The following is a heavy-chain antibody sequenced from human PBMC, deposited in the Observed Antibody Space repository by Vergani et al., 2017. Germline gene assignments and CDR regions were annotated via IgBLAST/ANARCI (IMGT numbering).Heavy chain of an antibody. CDR3: ARRKEFSGNTSQFRGRYFGV. V-gene: IGHV4-39*01. CDR2: IYNSGNG. CDR1: GDSIISRSYY. D-gene: IGHD3-16*01. J-gene: IGHJ2*01. Sequence: QMQLQESGPGLVKASETLSLTCTVSGDSIISRSYYWGWIRQPPGKGLEWIGSIYNSGNGDSSSSLKSRVTISADTSKNQFSLRLTSVTAADTAVYYCARRKEFSGNTSQFRGRYFGVLGRCNLVT.